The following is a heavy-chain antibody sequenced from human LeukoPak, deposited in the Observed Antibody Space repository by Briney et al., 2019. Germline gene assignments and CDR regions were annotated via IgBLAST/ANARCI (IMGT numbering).Heavy chain of an antibody. V-gene: IGHV1-2*02. CDR2: ISPNSGGT. Sequence: PVASLRLSCAASGYTFTDYDIHWVRQAPGQGLEWMACISPNSGGTQYAPKFQGRVTMTSDTSISTVYMDLPSLKSDDTAVFYCATSPGSPLYYSYRDVWGEGTPVTVSS. CDR1: GYTFTDYD. D-gene: IGHD2-15*01. CDR3: ATSPGSPLYYSYRDV. J-gene: IGHJ6*03.